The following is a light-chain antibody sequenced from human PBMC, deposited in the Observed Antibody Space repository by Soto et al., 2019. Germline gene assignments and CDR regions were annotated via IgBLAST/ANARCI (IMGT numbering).Light chain of an antibody. V-gene: IGKV1-39*01. Sequence: DIQMTQSPSSLPASVGDRVSITCRTSQTVNNFLNWYQHKPGKAPKLLIYGTSSLQSGVPSRFSGSGSGTDFTLTISSLQPEDFATYYCQQSYTSPRLTFGGGTKVDIK. J-gene: IGKJ4*01. CDR3: QQSYTSPRLT. CDR2: GTS. CDR1: QTVNNF.